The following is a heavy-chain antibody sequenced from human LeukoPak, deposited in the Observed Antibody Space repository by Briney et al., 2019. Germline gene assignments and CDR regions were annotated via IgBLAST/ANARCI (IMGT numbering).Heavy chain of an antibody. D-gene: IGHD1-1*01. V-gene: IGHV3-7*01. Sequence: PGGSLRLSCAASGFTFSINWMSWVRQAPGKGLEWVANIKQDGREKYYVDSVKGRFTISRDSARNSVFLQMSSLRVEDTAVYYCARDAWKDRYFDSWGQGTLVTVSS. J-gene: IGHJ4*02. CDR1: GFTFSINW. CDR2: IKQDGREK. CDR3: ARDAWKDRYFDS.